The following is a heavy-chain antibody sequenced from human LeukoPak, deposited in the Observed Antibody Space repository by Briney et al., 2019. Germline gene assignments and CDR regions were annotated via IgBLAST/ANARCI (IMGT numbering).Heavy chain of an antibody. V-gene: IGHV3-11*06. CDR3: ARVLMYYDILTGSYYFDY. CDR1: GFTFSDYY. J-gene: IGHJ4*02. CDR2: ISSSSSYT. D-gene: IGHD3-9*01. Sequence: GGSLRLSCAASGFTFSDYYMSWIRLAPGKGLEWVSYISSSSSYTNHADSVKGRFTISRDNAKNSLYLQINSLRAEDTAVYYCARVLMYYDILTGSYYFDYWGQGTLVTVSS.